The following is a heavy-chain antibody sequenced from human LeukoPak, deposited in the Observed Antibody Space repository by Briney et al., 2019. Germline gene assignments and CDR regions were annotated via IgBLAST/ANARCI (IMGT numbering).Heavy chain of an antibody. CDR1: GFTFSGHG. V-gene: IGHV3-30*02. J-gene: IGHJ4*02. D-gene: IGHD2-15*01. Sequence: PGGSLRLSCAGSGFTFSGHGMHWVRQAPDKVLEWVAFIRYDGSNKYYADSVKGRFTISRDNFKNMLYLQMNSLRAEDTAVYYCAKGPVGSNSLDYWGQGTLVTVSS. CDR3: AKGPVGSNSLDY. CDR2: IRYDGSNK.